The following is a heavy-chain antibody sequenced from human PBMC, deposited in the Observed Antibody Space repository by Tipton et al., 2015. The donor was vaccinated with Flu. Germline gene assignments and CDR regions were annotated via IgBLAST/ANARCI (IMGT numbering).Heavy chain of an antibody. V-gene: IGHV4-59*07. CDR2: IYYSGST. D-gene: IGHD4-17*01. CDR3: ARYDYGDHSAFDI. Sequence: TLSLTCTVSGGSISSYYWSWIRQPPGKGLEWIGYIYYSGSTNYNPSLKSRVTISVDTSKNQFSPKLSSVTAADTAVYYCARYDYGDHSAFDIWGQGTMVTVSS. CDR1: GGSISSYY. J-gene: IGHJ3*02.